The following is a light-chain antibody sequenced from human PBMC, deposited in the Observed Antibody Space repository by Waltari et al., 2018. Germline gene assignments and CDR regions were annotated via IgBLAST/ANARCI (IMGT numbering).Light chain of an antibody. J-gene: IGLJ2*01. V-gene: IGLV2-14*01. CDR2: DVS. Sequence: QSALTQPASVSGSPGQSITISCTGTSSDLGGHPYVSWYQQHPGEAPKLIIYDVSRRPSGVSPRFSASRSGNTASLTISGLRTEDEADYYCSSYSSVTNVVFGGGTKLTVL. CDR1: SSDLGGHPY. CDR3: SSYSSVTNVV.